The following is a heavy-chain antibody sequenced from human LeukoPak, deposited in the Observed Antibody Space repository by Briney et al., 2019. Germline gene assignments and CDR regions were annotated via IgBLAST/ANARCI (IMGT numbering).Heavy chain of an antibody. V-gene: IGHV1-69*13. J-gene: IGHJ4*02. CDR2: IIPIFGTA. Sequence: ASVKVSCKASGGTFSSYAISWVRQAPGQGLEWMGGIIPIFGTANYAQKFQGRVTITADEPTSTAYMELYSLRSEDTAVYFCARPDEDCGYTYGYNYWGQGTLVTVSS. CDR3: ARPDEDCGYTYGYNY. CDR1: GGTFSSYA. D-gene: IGHD5-18*01.